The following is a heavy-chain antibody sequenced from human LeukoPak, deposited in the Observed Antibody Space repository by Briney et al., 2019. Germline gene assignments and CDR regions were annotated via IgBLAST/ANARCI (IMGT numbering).Heavy chain of an antibody. CDR3: AREESDDSSGGG. CDR2: ISSSSSYI. J-gene: IGHJ4*02. D-gene: IGHD3-22*01. V-gene: IGHV3-21*01. CDR1: GFTFSRSS. Sequence: PGGSLRLSCATSGFTFSRSSMNWVRQAPGKGLEWVSFISSSSSYIYYADSVKGRFTISRDNAKKSLYLQMNSLRAEDTAVYYCAREESDDSSGGGWGQGPLVTVSS.